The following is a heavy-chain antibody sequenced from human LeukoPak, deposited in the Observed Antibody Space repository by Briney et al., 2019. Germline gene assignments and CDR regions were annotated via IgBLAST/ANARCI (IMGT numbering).Heavy chain of an antibody. CDR3: AREASSQYDPPGMDV. CDR2: IKQDGSEK. D-gene: IGHD3-3*01. V-gene: IGHV3-7*01. J-gene: IGHJ6*04. CDR1: GFTFSSYW. Sequence: GGSLRLSCAASGFTFSSYWMSWVRQAPGKGLEWVANIKQDGSEKYYVDSVKGRFTISRDNAKNSLYLQMNSLRAEDTAVYYCAREASSQYDPPGMDVWGKGTTVTVSS.